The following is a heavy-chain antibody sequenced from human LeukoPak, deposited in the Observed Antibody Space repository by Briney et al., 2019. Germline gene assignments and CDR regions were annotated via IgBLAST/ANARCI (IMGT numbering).Heavy chain of an antibody. J-gene: IGHJ5*02. D-gene: IGHD2-2*03. CDR2: ISGSGGST. Sequence: GGSLRLSCAASGFTFSNYAMNWVRQAPGKGLEWVSAISGSGGSTYYADSVKGRFTISRDNSKNTLYLQMNSLRAEDTAVYYCAKSHGYCSSTSCYSWFDPWGQGTLVTVSS. CDR1: GFTFSNYA. V-gene: IGHV3-23*01. CDR3: AKSHGYCSSTSCYSWFDP.